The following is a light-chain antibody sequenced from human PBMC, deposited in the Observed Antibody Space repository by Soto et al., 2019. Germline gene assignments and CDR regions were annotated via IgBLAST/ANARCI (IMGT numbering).Light chain of an antibody. CDR3: QSYDSSLSGHYV. J-gene: IGLJ1*01. CDR1: SSNIGAGYD. Sequence: QLVLTQPPSVSGAPGQRVIISCTGSSSNIGAGYDVHWYQQLPGTAPKLLIYGHSNRPSGVPDRFSGSKSGTSASLAITGLQAEDEADYYCQSYDSSLSGHYVFGTGTKLNVL. V-gene: IGLV1-40*01. CDR2: GHS.